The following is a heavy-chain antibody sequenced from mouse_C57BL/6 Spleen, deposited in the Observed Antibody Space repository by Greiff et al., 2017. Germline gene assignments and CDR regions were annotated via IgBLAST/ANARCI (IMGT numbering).Heavy chain of an antibody. D-gene: IGHD1-1*01. V-gene: IGHV1-50*01. J-gene: IGHJ2*01. CDR3: ARRDHYYGSSSVYFDY. Sequence: VQLQQPGAELVKPGASVKLSCKASGYTFTSYWMQWVKQRPGQGLEWIGEIDPSDSYTNYNQKFKGKATLTVDTSSSTAYMQLSSLTSEDSAVYYCARRDHYYGSSSVYFDYWGQGTTLTVSS. CDR1: GYTFTSYW. CDR2: IDPSDSYT.